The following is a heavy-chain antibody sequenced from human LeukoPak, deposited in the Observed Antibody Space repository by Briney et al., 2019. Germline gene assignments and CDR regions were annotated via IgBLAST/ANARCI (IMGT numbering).Heavy chain of an antibody. Sequence: SETLSLTCTVSGGSISSSSYYWGWIRQPPGKGLEWIGSIYYSGSTYYNPSLKSRVTISVDTSKNQFSLKLSSVTAADTAVYYCARPQQLGPVSCWFDPWGQGTLVTVSS. D-gene: IGHD6-13*01. J-gene: IGHJ5*02. CDR3: ARPQQLGPVSCWFDP. V-gene: IGHV4-39*01. CDR1: GGSISSSSYY. CDR2: IYYSGST.